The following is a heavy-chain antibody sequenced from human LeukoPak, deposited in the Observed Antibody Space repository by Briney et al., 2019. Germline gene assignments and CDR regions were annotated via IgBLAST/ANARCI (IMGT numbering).Heavy chain of an antibody. J-gene: IGHJ4*02. D-gene: IGHD3-22*01. CDR1: GFTFSSYS. CDR3: ARDAVWGYYDSSGYYPLDY. Sequence: PGGSLRLSCAASGFTFSSYSMNWVRQAPGKGLEWVSYISGSSSTIYYADSVKGRFTISRDNAKNSLYLQMNSLRAEDTAVYYCARDAVWGYYDSSGYYPLDYWGQGTLVTVSS. V-gene: IGHV3-48*01. CDR2: ISGSSSTI.